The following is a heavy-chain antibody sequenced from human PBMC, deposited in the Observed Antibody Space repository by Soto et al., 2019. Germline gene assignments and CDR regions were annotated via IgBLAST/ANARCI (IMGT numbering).Heavy chain of an antibody. CDR1: GFTFSSYS. Sequence: GGSLRLSGAASGFTFSSYSISWVRQAPGKGLEWVSAISGSGVSTYYAESVKGRFTISRDNSKNTLYLQMNSLRAEDTAVYYCAKDRGIAADGTVGYWGQGTLLTVSS. D-gene: IGHD6-13*01. V-gene: IGHV3-23*01. CDR3: AKDRGIAADGTVGY. CDR2: ISGSGVST. J-gene: IGHJ4*02.